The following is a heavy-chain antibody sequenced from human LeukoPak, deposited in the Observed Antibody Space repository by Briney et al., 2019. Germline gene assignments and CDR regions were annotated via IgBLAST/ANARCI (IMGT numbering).Heavy chain of an antibody. J-gene: IGHJ4*02. D-gene: IGHD3-22*01. CDR3: ARLSQWYYDSSAQVDY. V-gene: IGHV4-34*01. Sequence: SETLSLTCAVYGGSFSGYYWSWIRQPPGKGLEWIGEINHSGSTNYNPSLKSRVTISVDTSKNQFSLKLSSVTAADTAVYYCARLSQWYYDSSAQVDYWGQGTLVTVSS. CDR2: INHSGST. CDR1: GGSFSGYY.